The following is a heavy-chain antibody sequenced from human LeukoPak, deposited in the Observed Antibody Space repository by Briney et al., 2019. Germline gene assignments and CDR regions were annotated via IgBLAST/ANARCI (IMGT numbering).Heavy chain of an antibody. CDR3: SRLESGNPGVD. CDR1: GGPISNTRYH. V-gene: IGHV4-39*01. D-gene: IGHD4-23*01. J-gene: IGHJ4*02. Sequence: MPSETLSLTCTVSGGPISNTRYHWGWIRQPPGKGLEWIGTVYPSGNTYYNPSLKSRLTLSVDTSRNQFSLKLSSVTAADTAIYYCSRLESGNPGVDWGQGTLVTVSS. CDR2: VYPSGNT.